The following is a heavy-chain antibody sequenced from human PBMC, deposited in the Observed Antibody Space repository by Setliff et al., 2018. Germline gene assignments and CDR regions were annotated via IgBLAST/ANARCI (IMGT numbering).Heavy chain of an antibody. J-gene: IGHJ4*02. CDR3: AREGEAGNFDY. CDR2: IYHSGST. CDR1: GYSISSGYY. V-gene: IGHV4-38-2*02. D-gene: IGHD6-19*01. Sequence: SETLSLTCTVSGYSISSGYYWGWIRQPPGKGLEWIGSIYHSGSTYYNPSLKSRVTISVDTSKNQFSLKLSSVTAADTAVYYCAREGEAGNFDYWGQGTLVTVSS.